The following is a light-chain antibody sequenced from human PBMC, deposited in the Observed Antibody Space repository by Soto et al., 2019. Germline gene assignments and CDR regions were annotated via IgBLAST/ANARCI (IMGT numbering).Light chain of an antibody. CDR3: QYYGASPLYT. J-gene: IGKJ2*01. CDR1: QRVTSVH. V-gene: IGKV3-20*01. CDR2: GAS. Sequence: EMVLTQSPGTLSLSPGKRATLSCRASQRVTSVHLAWYQQRPGQAPRLLIYGASNRATGVTERFTGSASGTDFNPTISRLGPEDSATYYCQYYGASPLYTFGRGTKLEIE.